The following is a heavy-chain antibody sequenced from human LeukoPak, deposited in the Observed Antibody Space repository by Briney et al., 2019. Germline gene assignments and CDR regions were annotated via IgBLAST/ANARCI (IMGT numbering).Heavy chain of an antibody. CDR1: GFTFSKYA. CDR2: ISVDGSNK. V-gene: IGHV3-30*18. J-gene: IGHJ3*02. D-gene: IGHD5-18*01. CDR3: AKDSGYSYGYRWDAFDI. Sequence: GGSLRLSLAASGFTFSKYAGNWGRQAPGKGVEGGAVISVDGSNKYYADSVKGRFTISRDNSKNTLYLQMNSLRAEDTAVYYCAKDSGYSYGYRWDAFDIWGQGTMVTVSS.